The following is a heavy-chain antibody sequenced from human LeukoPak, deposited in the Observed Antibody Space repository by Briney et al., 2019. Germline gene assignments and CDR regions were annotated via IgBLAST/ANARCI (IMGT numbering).Heavy chain of an antibody. Sequence: GESLKISCKGSGYSFTSYWIGWVRQMSGKGLEWMGIIYPGDSDTRYSPSFQGQVTISADKSISTAYLQWSSLKASDTAMYYCARQFVWGSYRRYSYVQDWGEGTVDTVSS. D-gene: IGHD3-16*02. CDR2: IYPGDSDT. CDR3: ARQFVWGSYRRYSYVQD. J-gene: IGHJ4*02. V-gene: IGHV5-51*01. CDR1: GYSFTSYW.